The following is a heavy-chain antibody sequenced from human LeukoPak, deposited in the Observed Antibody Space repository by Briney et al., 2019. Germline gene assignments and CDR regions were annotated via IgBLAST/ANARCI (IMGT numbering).Heavy chain of an antibody. Sequence: AGESLKISCKGSGYSFTSYWIGWVRQMPGKGLEWMGWISPDSGDTNFAQKFQGRVTMTRDTSIRTVYMELSRLTSDDTAIYYCAAGGYYSFLVSWGPGTLVSVSS. CDR2: ISPDSGDT. CDR1: GYSFTSYW. CDR3: AAGGYYSFLVS. D-gene: IGHD3-10*01. V-gene: IGHV1-2*02. J-gene: IGHJ5*02.